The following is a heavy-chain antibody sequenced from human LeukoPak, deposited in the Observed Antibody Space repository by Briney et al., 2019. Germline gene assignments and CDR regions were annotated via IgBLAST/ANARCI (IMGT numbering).Heavy chain of an antibody. CDR1: GFTFGSYA. J-gene: IGHJ1*01. V-gene: IGHV3-23*01. D-gene: IGHD6-19*01. CDR2: ISGSGGST. CDR3: AKVGGAVAEQYSQH. Sequence: GGSLRLSCAASGFTFGSYAMSWVRQAPGKGLEWVSAISGSGGSTYYADSVKGRFTISRDNSKNTLYLQMNSLRAEDTAVYYCAKVGGAVAEQYSQHWGQGTLVTVSS.